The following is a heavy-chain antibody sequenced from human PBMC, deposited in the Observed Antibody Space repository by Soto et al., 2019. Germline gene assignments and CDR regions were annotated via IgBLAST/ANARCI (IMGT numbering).Heavy chain of an antibody. D-gene: IGHD6-19*01. CDR2: INPNSGGT. J-gene: IGHJ6*02. V-gene: IGHV1-2*04. Sequence: ASVKVSCKASGYTFTGYYMHWVRQAPGQGLEWMGWINPNSGGTNYAQKFQGWVTMTRDTSISTAYMELSRLRSDDTAVYYCARGGEIAVAGTGGYYYGMDVWGQGTMVTVSS. CDR1: GYTFTGYY. CDR3: ARGGEIAVAGTGGYYYGMDV.